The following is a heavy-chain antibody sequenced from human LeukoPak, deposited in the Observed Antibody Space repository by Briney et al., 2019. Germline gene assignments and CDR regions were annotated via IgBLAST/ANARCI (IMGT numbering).Heavy chain of an antibody. D-gene: IGHD5-18*01. Sequence: ASVKVSCKASGYTFTGYYMHWVRQAPGQGLEWMGWIHPNSGGTNYAQKFQAWVTMTRDTSISTAYMELSRLRSDDTAVYYCARGHPYSYGPYYFDYWGQGTLVTVSS. CDR3: ARGHPYSYGPYYFDY. V-gene: IGHV1-2*04. J-gene: IGHJ4*02. CDR2: IHPNSGGT. CDR1: GYTFTGYY.